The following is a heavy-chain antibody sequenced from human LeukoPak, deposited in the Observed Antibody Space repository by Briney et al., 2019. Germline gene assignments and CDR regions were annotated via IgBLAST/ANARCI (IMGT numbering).Heavy chain of an antibody. CDR2: IYYSGST. CDR1: GFTVSSNY. V-gene: IGHV4-59*05. D-gene: IGHD3-22*01. Sequence: GSLRLSCAASGFTVSSNYMSWVRQAPGKGLEWIGSIYYSGSTYYNPSLKSRVTISVDTSKNQFSLKLSSVTAADTAVYYCARAPGRGIVVVRYNWFDPWGQGTLVTVSS. J-gene: IGHJ5*02. CDR3: ARAPGRGIVVVRYNWFDP.